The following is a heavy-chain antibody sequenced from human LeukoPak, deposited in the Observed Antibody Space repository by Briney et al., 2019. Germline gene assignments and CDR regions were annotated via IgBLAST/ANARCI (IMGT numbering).Heavy chain of an antibody. CDR3: ARGACSSTSCYGLDI. CDR1: GGSFSGYY. CDR2: INHSGST. D-gene: IGHD2-2*01. Sequence: SETLSLTCAVYGGSFSGYYWSWIRQPPGKGLEWIGEINHSGSTNYNPSLKSRVTISVDTSKNQFSLKLSSVTAADTPVYYCARGACSSTSCYGLDIWGQGTMVTVSS. V-gene: IGHV4-34*01. J-gene: IGHJ3*02.